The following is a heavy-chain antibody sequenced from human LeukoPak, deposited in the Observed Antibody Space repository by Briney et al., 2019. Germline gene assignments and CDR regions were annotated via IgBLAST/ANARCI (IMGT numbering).Heavy chain of an antibody. Sequence: GASVKVSCKASGYTFTSYAMHWVRQAPGQGLEWMGRINPNSGGTNYAQKFQGRVTMTRDTSISTAYMELSRLRSDDTAVYYCARGGYDFVYYYGMDVWGQGTTVTVSS. CDR1: GYTFTSYA. V-gene: IGHV1-2*06. CDR3: ARGGYDFVYYYGMDV. CDR2: INPNSGGT. D-gene: IGHD3-3*01. J-gene: IGHJ6*02.